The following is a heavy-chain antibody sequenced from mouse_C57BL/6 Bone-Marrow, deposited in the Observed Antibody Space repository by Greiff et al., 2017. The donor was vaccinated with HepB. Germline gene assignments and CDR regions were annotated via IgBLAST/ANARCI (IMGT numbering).Heavy chain of an antibody. Sequence: DVQLQESGEGLVKPGGSLKLSCAASGFTFSSYAMSWVRQTPEKRLEWVAYISSGGDYIYYADTVKGRFTISRDNARNTLYLQMSSLKSEDTAMYYCTRVFITTVVATDFDVWGTGTTVTVSS. CDR3: TRVFITTVVATDFDV. CDR2: ISSGGDYI. J-gene: IGHJ1*03. D-gene: IGHD1-1*01. CDR1: GFTFSSYA. V-gene: IGHV5-9-1*02.